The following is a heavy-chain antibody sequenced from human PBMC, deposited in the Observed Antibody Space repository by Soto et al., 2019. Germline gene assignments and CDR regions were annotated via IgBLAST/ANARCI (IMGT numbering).Heavy chain of an antibody. D-gene: IGHD1-26*01. Sequence: PGGSLGLSCAAYGVTFTSYSMNGVRQAPVKGLEWVSSISSSSSYIYYADSVKGRFTISRDNAKNSLYLQMNSLRAEDTAVYYCAKDVNLKEGAAAYWGQGTLVTVSS. V-gene: IGHV3-21*01. J-gene: IGHJ4*02. CDR2: ISSSSSYI. CDR1: GVTFTSYS. CDR3: AKDVNLKEGAAAY.